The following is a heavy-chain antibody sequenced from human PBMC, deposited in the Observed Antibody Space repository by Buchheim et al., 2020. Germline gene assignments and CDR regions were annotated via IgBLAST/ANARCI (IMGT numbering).Heavy chain of an antibody. Sequence: QLQLQESGPGLVKPSETLSLTCTVSGGSISSSSYYWGWIRQPPGKGLEWIGSIYYSGSTYYNPSLKSRVTISVDTSKNQFSLKLSSVTAADTAVYYCARQEATYYDFSPRPYGMDVWGQGTT. CDR1: GGSISSSSYY. CDR3: ARQEATYYDFSPRPYGMDV. V-gene: IGHV4-39*01. CDR2: IYYSGST. D-gene: IGHD3-3*01. J-gene: IGHJ6*02.